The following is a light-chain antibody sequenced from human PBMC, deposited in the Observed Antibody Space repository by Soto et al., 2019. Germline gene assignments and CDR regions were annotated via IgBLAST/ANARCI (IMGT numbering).Light chain of an antibody. CDR3: QQRSSWPRIT. V-gene: IGKV3-11*01. CDR2: DAS. CDR1: QSVRSY. Sequence: ESRLTQSPATLSLSPGEGATLSCRASQSVRSYLAWYQQKPGQAPRLLIYDASNRAPGVPARFSGSGSGTDFTLTISSLEADDFAIYYCQQRSSWPRITFGQGTRLEIK. J-gene: IGKJ5*01.